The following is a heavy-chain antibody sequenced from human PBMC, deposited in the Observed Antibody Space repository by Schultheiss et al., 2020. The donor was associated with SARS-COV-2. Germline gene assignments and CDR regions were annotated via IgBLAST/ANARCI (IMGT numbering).Heavy chain of an antibody. Sequence: SETLSLTCSVSGSSITGFFWTLIRQPPGKGLDPIGNIYFTGITKYNPSLKSRVTISIDTSKNQFSLKLGSVTAADTAVYFCARATRVESLFSVRGGHLDYWGRGTQVTVSS. D-gene: IGHD3-16*01. CDR3: ARATRVESLFSVRGGHLDY. CDR2: IYFTGIT. J-gene: IGHJ4*02. CDR1: GSSITGFF. V-gene: IGHV4-59*01.